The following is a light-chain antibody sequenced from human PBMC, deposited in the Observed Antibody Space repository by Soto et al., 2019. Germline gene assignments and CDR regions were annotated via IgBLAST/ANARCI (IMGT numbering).Light chain of an antibody. Sequence: EIVLTQSPGTLSLSPGETATLSCRASQSIGSYFAWYQQKPGQSPRLLIYDASNRATGIPARFSGSGAGTAFTLTISSLEPEDFAVYYCQQRSNWISFGGGTKVEI. CDR1: QSIGSY. J-gene: IGKJ4*01. CDR3: QQRSNWIS. V-gene: IGKV3-11*01. CDR2: DAS.